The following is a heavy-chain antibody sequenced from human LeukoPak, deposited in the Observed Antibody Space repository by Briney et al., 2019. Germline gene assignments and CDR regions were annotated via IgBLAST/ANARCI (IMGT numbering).Heavy chain of an antibody. V-gene: IGHV4-59*01. CDR1: GGSISSYY. Sequence: SETLSLTCTVSGGSISSYYWSWIRQPPGKGLEWIGYIYYSGSTNYNPSLKSRVTISVDTSKNQLSLKLSSVTAADTAVYYCARGSSGYSYGTDFDYWGQGTLVTVSS. CDR3: ARGSSGYSYGTDFDY. D-gene: IGHD5-18*01. CDR2: IYYSGST. J-gene: IGHJ4*02.